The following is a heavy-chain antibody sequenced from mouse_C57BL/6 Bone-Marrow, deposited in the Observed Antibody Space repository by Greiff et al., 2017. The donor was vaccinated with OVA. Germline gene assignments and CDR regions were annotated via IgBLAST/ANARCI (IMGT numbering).Heavy chain of an antibody. V-gene: IGHV5-17*01. D-gene: IGHD1-1*01. Sequence: DVMLVESGGGLVKPGGSLKLSCAASGFTFSDYGMHWVRQAPEKGLEWVAYISSGSSTIYYADTVKGRFTISRDNAKNTLFLQMTSLRSEDTAMYYCARSLLLRYFDYWGQGTTLTVSS. J-gene: IGHJ2*01. CDR2: ISSGSSTI. CDR3: ARSLLLRYFDY. CDR1: GFTFSDYG.